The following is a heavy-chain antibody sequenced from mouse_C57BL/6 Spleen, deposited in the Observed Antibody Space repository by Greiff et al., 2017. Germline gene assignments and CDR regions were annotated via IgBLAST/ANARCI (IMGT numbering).Heavy chain of an antibody. J-gene: IGHJ3*01. D-gene: IGHD1-1*01. CDR2: IYPGSGNT. V-gene: IGHV1-76*01. CDR1: GYTFTDYY. CDR3: ARSGSRSSWFAY. Sequence: QVQLKESGAELVRPGASVKLSCKASGYTFTDYYIHWVKQRPGQGLEWIARIYPGSGNTYYNEKFKGKATLTAEKASSTAYMQRSSLTSEDAAVYFCARSGSRSSWFAYWGQGTLVTVSA.